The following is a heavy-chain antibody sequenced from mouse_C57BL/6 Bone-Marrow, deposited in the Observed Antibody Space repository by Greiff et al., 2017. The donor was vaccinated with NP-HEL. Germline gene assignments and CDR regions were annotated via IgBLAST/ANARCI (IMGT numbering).Heavy chain of an antibody. D-gene: IGHD1-1*01. V-gene: IGHV14-4*01. J-gene: IGHJ3*01. CDR1: GFNIKDDY. Sequence: VHVKQSGAELVRPGASVKLSCTASGFNIKDDYMHWVKQRPEQGLEWIGWIDPENGDTEYASKFQGKATITADTSSNTAYLQLSSLTSEDTAVYYCSYYGSSPFAYWGQGTLVTVSA. CDR3: SYYGSSPFAY. CDR2: IDPENGDT.